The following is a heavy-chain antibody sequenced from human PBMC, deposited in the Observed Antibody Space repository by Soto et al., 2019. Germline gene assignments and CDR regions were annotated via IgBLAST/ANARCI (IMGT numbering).Heavy chain of an antibody. CDR2: ITEDGSGT. Sequence: PGGSLRLSCATCGFTFSSYPIHWVRQAPGKGPVWVSRITEDGSGTTYADSVKDRFTVTRDNAKNTMYLQMSGLGAEDTAVYHCVRGTNGWRGMDYWGQGTLVTVSS. D-gene: IGHD2-8*01. CDR1: GFTFSSYP. CDR3: VRGTNGWRGMDY. V-gene: IGHV3-74*01. J-gene: IGHJ4*02.